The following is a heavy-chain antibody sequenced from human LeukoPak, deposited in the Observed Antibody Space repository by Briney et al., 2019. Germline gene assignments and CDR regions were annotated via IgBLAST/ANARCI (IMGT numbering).Heavy chain of an antibody. Sequence: SVKVSCKASGGTFSSYAISWVRQAPGQGLEWMGRIIPILGIANYAQKFQGRVTITADKSTSTAYMELSSLRSEDTAVYYCARDRSSGWYDYWGQGTLVTVSS. D-gene: IGHD6-19*01. CDR1: GGTFSSYA. CDR2: IIPILGIA. V-gene: IGHV1-69*04. J-gene: IGHJ4*02. CDR3: ARDRSSGWYDY.